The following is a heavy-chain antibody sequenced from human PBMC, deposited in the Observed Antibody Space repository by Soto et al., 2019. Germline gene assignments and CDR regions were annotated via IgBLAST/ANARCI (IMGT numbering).Heavy chain of an antibody. D-gene: IGHD3-22*01. CDR1: GFTFSSYS. Sequence: GGSLRLSCAASGFTFSSYSMNWVHQAPGKGLEWVSSISSSSSYIYYADSVKGRFTISRDNAKNSLYLQMNSLRAEDTTVYYCAITPFPVYYYDSSGYRGDAFDIWGQGTMVTVSS. J-gene: IGHJ3*02. V-gene: IGHV3-21*01. CDR3: AITPFPVYYYDSSGYRGDAFDI. CDR2: ISSSSSYI.